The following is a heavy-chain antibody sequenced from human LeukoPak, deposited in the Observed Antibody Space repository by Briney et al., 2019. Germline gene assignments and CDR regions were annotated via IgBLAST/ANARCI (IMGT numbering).Heavy chain of an antibody. D-gene: IGHD3-22*01. CDR3: ARQYDSRGYSPDY. CDR1: GHSFNDYA. J-gene: IGHJ4*02. V-gene: IGHV1-3*01. Sequence: ASVKVSCKASGHSFNDYAVQWVRQAPGQGLEWMGWISAGSGKTKYSHKFQGRITITMDTFATTAYMALSSLGSSDTAVYYCARQYDSRGYSPDYWGQGTLITVSS. CDR2: ISAGSGKT.